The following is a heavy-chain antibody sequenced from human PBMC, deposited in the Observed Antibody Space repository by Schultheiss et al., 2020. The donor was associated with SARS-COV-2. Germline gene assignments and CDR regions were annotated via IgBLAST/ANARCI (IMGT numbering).Heavy chain of an antibody. CDR3: ARVKRTTVTLLQDIDYYYYGMDV. CDR2: INTDNGNR. D-gene: IGHD4-11*01. CDR1: GGTFSSYA. J-gene: IGHJ6*02. Sequence: ASVKVSCKASGGTFSSYAISWVRQAPGQGLEWMAWINTDNGNRDSAQKFQGRVTMTTDTSTSTAYMELRSLRSDDTAVYYCARVKRTTVTLLQDIDYYYYGMDVWGQGTTVTVSS. V-gene: IGHV1-18*01.